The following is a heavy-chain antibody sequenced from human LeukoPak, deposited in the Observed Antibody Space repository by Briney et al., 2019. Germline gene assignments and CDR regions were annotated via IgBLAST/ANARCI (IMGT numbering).Heavy chain of an antibody. Sequence: PSETLSLTCAVYGGSFSGYYWSWIRQPPGKGLEWIGEINHSGSTNYNPSLKSRVTISVDTSKNQFSLKLSSVTAADTAVYYCARGLLWFGELHDAFDIWGQGTMVTVSS. CDR2: INHSGST. CDR3: ARGLLWFGELHDAFDI. CDR1: GGSFSGYY. V-gene: IGHV4-34*01. D-gene: IGHD3-10*01. J-gene: IGHJ3*02.